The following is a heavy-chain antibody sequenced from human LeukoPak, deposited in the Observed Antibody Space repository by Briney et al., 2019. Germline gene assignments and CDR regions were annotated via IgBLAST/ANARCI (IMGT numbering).Heavy chain of an antibody. J-gene: IGHJ6*03. CDR3: ARDTGAPDYYMDV. D-gene: IGHD1-26*01. Sequence: GASVKVSCKASGYTFTGYYMHWGRQAPGQGLEWMGRINPNSGGTNYAQKFQGRVTMTRDTSISTAYMELSRLRSDDTAVYYCARDTGAPDYYMDVWGKGTTVTVSS. V-gene: IGHV1-2*06. CDR1: GYTFTGYY. CDR2: INPNSGGT.